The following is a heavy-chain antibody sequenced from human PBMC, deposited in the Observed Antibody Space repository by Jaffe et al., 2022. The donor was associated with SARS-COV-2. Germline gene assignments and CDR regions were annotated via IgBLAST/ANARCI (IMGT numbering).Heavy chain of an antibody. CDR3: ARDRRFLEEGDY. CDR1: GFTFSSYS. J-gene: IGHJ4*02. V-gene: IGHV3-21*01. CDR2: ISSSSSYI. Sequence: EVQLVESGGGLVKPGGSLRLSCAASGFTFSSYSMNWVRQAPGKGLEWVSSISSSSSYIYYADSVKGRFTISRDNAKNSLYLQMNSLRAEDTAVYYCARDRRFLEEGDYWGQGTLVTVSS. D-gene: IGHD3-3*01.